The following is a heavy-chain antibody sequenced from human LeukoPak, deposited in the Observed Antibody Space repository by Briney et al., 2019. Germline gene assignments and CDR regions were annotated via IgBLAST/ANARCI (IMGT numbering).Heavy chain of an antibody. CDR1: GGSISSHY. J-gene: IGHJ4*02. CDR2: IYYSGST. CDR3: ARQGSGSYYPYFDY. V-gene: IGHV4-59*11. D-gene: IGHD1-26*01. Sequence: PSETLSLTCTVSGGSISSHYWSWIRQPPGKGLEWIGYIYYSGSTNYNPSLKSRVTISVDTSKNQFSLKLSSVTAADTAVYYCARQGSGSYYPYFDYWGQGTLVTVSS.